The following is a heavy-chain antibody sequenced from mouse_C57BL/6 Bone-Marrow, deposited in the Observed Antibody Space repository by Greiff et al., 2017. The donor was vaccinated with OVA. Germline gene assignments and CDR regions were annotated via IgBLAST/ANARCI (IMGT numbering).Heavy chain of an antibody. D-gene: IGHD2-3*01. CDR2: IDPETGGT. CDR3: TRSDDGYYRYWFAY. V-gene: IGHV1-15*01. CDR1: GYTFTDYE. Sequence: LVESGAELVRPGASVTLSCKASGYTFTDYEMHWVKQTPVHGLEWIGAIDPETGGTAYNQKFKGKAILTADKSSGTAYMELRSLTSEDSAVYYCTRSDDGYYRYWFAYWGQGTLVTVSA. J-gene: IGHJ3*01.